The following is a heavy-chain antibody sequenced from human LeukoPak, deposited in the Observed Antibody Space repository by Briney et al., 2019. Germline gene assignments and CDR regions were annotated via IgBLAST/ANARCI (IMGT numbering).Heavy chain of an antibody. V-gene: IGHV3-30*18. Sequence: GGSLRLSCAASGFTFSTFGMHWVRQAPGKGLDWVAVISYDGSDKYYADSVKGRFTISRDNSKNTLYLQVNSLRAEDTAVYYCAKGLSISSSSGFGDYWGQGTLVTVSS. D-gene: IGHD6-6*01. CDR2: ISYDGSDK. CDR1: GFTFSTFG. CDR3: AKGLSISSSSGFGDY. J-gene: IGHJ4*02.